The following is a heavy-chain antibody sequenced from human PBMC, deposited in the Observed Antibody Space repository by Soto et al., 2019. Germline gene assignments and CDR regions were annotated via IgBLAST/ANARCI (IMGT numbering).Heavy chain of an antibody. CDR3: ARENPPQSGSYYDS. J-gene: IGHJ5*01. CDR2: VTAGKGNT. CDR1: GYSFSAYS. V-gene: IGHV1-3*01. D-gene: IGHD3-10*01. Sequence: ASVKVSCKASGYSFSAYSIHWVRQAPGQRPEWMGWVTAGKGNTDYSQKFRGRVTITRDAYASTVYMELYSLRSEDTAVYYCARENPPQSGSYYDSWGQGNQVTVSS.